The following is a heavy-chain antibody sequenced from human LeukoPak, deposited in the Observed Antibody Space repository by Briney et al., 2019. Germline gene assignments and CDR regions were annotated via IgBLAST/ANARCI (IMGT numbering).Heavy chain of an antibody. CDR1: GFTFSSYG. V-gene: IGHV3-23*01. CDR2: ISGSGGST. Sequence: GGTLRLSCAASGFTFSSYGMSWVRQAPGKGLEWVSAISGSGGSTYYADSVKGRFTISRDNSKNTLYLQMNSLRAEDTAVYYCARADAYSSTWCFDYWGQGALVTVSS. J-gene: IGHJ4*02. D-gene: IGHD6-13*01. CDR3: ARADAYSSTWCFDY.